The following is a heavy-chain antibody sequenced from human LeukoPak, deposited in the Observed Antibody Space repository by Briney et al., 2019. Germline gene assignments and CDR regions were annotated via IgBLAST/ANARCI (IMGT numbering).Heavy chain of an antibody. CDR2: ISSSSSYI. CDR3: ARDGGSFLDY. D-gene: IGHD1-26*01. CDR1: GFTFSSYS. J-gene: IGHJ4*02. Sequence: GGSLRLSCAASGFTFSSYSMNWVRQAPGKGLEWVSSISSSSSYIYYADSVKGRSTISRDNAKNSLYLQMNSLRAEDTAVYYCARDGGSFLDYWGQGTLVTVSS. V-gene: IGHV3-21*01.